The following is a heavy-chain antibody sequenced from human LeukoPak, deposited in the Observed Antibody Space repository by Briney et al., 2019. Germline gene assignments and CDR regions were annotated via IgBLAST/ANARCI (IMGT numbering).Heavy chain of an antibody. J-gene: IGHJ5*02. CDR1: GGSISSYY. CDR2: IYTSGST. Sequence: KPSETLSLTCTVSGGSISSYYWSWIRQPAGKGLEWIGRIYTSGSTNYNPSLKSRVTMSVDTSKNQFSLKLSSVTAADTAVYYCARDLYCSGGSCYNWFDPWGQGTLVTVSS. D-gene: IGHD2-15*01. V-gene: IGHV4-4*07. CDR3: ARDLYCSGGSCYNWFDP.